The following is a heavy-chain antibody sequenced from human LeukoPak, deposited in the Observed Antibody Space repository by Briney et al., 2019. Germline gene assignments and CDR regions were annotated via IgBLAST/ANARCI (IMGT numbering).Heavy chain of an antibody. J-gene: IGHJ6*03. CDR2: IIPIFGTA. Sequence: ASVKVSCKASGGTFSSYAISWVRQAPRQGLEWMGGIIPIFGTANYAQKFQGRVTITTDESTSTAYMELSSLRSEDTAVYYCARVTIVYYYMDVWGKGTTVTVSS. CDR3: ARVTIVYYYMDV. CDR1: GGTFSSYA. V-gene: IGHV1-69*05. D-gene: IGHD3-16*02.